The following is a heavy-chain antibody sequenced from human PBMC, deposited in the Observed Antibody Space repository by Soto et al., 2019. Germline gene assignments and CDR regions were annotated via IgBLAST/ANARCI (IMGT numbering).Heavy chain of an antibody. Sequence: QVQLVQSGAEVKKPGASVKVSCKASGYTFTSYYMHWVRQAPGQGLEWMGIINPSGGSTSYAQKSQGRFPRTRDTSTRTVYRELSSLRSEDPAVYYWARGIAAAGTLVGYFDYWGQGPLVTVSS. CDR1: GYTFTSYY. D-gene: IGHD6-13*01. CDR3: ARGIAAAGTLVGYFDY. CDR2: INPSGGST. J-gene: IGHJ4*02. V-gene: IGHV1-46*01.